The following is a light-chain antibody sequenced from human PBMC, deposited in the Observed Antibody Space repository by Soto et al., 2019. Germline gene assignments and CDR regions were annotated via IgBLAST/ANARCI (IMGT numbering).Light chain of an antibody. CDR3: QPYNNWPLT. CDR2: GAS. V-gene: IGKV3-20*01. J-gene: IGKJ4*01. Sequence: EIVLTQSPGALSLSPGERATLSCRASQSISSNYLAWYQQKPGQAPRLLIFGASSRATGIPDRFSGSGSGTDFTLTISRLEPEDFAVYYCQPYNNWPLTFGGGTKVDIK. CDR1: QSISSNY.